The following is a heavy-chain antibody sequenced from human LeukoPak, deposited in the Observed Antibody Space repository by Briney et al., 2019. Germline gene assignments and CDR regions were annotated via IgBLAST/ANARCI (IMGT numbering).Heavy chain of an antibody. Sequence: KPSETLSLTCTVSGGSISSSSYYWGWIRQPPGKGLEWIGSIYYSGSTYYNPSLKSRVTISVDTSKNQFSLKLSSVTAADTAVYYCAREILEPYQGYYFDYWGQGTLVTVSS. V-gene: IGHV4-39*07. J-gene: IGHJ4*02. CDR1: GGSISSSSYY. CDR2: IYYSGST. CDR3: AREILEPYQGYYFDY. D-gene: IGHD3-10*01.